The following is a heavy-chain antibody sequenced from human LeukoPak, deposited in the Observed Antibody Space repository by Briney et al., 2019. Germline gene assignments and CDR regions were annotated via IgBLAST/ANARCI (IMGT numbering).Heavy chain of an antibody. V-gene: IGHV3-23*01. CDR1: GFTLSSYA. CDR3: VLYSSGWYGLDY. Sequence: PGGSLRLSCAASGFTLSSYAMSWVRQGPGKGLEWVSAISVSGNTYHADSVKGRFTISRDSSKNTLYLQMNSLRAEDTAVYYCVLYSSGWYGLDYWGQGTLVTVSS. J-gene: IGHJ4*02. CDR2: ISVSGNT. D-gene: IGHD6-19*01.